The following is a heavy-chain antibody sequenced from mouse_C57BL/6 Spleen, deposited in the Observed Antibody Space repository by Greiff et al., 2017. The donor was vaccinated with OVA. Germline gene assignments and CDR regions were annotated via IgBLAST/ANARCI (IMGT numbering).Heavy chain of an antibody. CDR3: ARDSSGYPAWFAY. J-gene: IGHJ3*01. CDR1: GFNIKDYY. D-gene: IGHD3-2*02. CDR2: IDPEDGET. V-gene: IGHV14-2*01. Sequence: VHVKQSGAELVKPGASVKLSCTASGFNIKDYYMHWVKQRTEQGLEWIGRIDPEDGETKYAPKFQGKATITADTSSNTAYLQLSSLTSEDTAVYYCARDSSGYPAWFAYWGQGTLVTVSA.